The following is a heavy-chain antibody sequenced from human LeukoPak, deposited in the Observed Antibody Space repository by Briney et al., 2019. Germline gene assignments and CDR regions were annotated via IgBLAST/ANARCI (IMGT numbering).Heavy chain of an antibody. CDR2: ISSSSSTI. CDR1: GFTFSSYS. V-gene: IGHV3-48*01. J-gene: IGHJ6*03. D-gene: IGHD6-19*01. Sequence: QSGGSLRLSCAASGFTFSSYSMNWVRQAPGKGLEWDSYISSSSSTIYYADSVKGRFAISRDNAKNSLYLQMNSLRAEDTAVYYCARVEVADSSGWVDGYYYYYMDVWGKGTTVTVSS. CDR3: ARVEVADSSGWVDGYYYYYMDV.